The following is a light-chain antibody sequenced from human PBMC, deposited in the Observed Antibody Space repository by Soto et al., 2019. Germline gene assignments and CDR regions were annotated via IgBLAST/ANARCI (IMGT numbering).Light chain of an antibody. Sequence: QSALTQPASVSGSPGQSITISCTGTSSDIGDYRYVSWYQQHPGKAPKLMIYEVNNRPSGVSSRFSGSKSGNTASLTISGLQAEDEADYYCNSYTSSNPVIFGGGTKLTVL. J-gene: IGLJ2*01. CDR2: EVN. V-gene: IGLV2-14*01. CDR1: SSDIGDYRY. CDR3: NSYTSSNPVI.